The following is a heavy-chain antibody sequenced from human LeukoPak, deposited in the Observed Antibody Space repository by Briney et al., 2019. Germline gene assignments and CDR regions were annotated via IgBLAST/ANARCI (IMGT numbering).Heavy chain of an antibody. CDR1: GGSVSRNSDY. CDR2: NYGGST. D-gene: IGHD2-8*01. CDR3: AREWSAFDT. Sequence: SETLSLTCTVSGGSVSRNSDYWGWVRQPPGKGLEWIGSNYGGSTYYNPSLKSRVTISVDTSKNQFSLMVSSVTAADTAVYYCAREWSAFDTWGQGTMVTVSS. V-gene: IGHV4-39*07. J-gene: IGHJ3*02.